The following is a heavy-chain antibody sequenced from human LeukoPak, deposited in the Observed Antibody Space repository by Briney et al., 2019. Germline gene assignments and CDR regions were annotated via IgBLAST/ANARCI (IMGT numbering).Heavy chain of an antibody. CDR2: ISTGSSTT. CDR1: EFAFSTYN. CDR3: ARVAAGYSVNYFDY. V-gene: IGHV3-48*02. D-gene: IGHD4-23*01. Sequence: GGSLRLSCAASEFAFSTYNMNWVRQAPGKGLEWVSYISTGSSTTYYADSVKGRFTISGDNVENLLYLQMNSLRDEDTAVYYCARVAAGYSVNYFDYWGQGTLVTVSS. J-gene: IGHJ4*02.